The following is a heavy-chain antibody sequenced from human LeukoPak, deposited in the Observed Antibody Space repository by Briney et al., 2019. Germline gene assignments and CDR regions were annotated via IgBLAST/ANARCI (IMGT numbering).Heavy chain of an antibody. J-gene: IGHJ6*02. CDR3: AKSESYGDYTYYYFAMDV. V-gene: IGHV3-23*01. Sequence: PGGSLRLSCAASGFTFSSFAMSWVRQAPGKGLEWVSGLCFSGGGTYYADSVKGRFTISRDNSKNTLYLQMNSLRGEGTAVYYCAKSESYGDYTYYYFAMDVWGQGTTVTVSS. D-gene: IGHD4-17*01. CDR2: LCFSGGGT. CDR1: GFTFSSFA.